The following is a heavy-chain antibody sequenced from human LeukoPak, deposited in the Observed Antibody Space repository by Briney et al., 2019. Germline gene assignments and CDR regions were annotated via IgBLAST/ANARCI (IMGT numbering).Heavy chain of an antibody. CDR3: ARDPAVSEYYFDY. CDR1: GFTFSSYA. Sequence: AGGSLRLSCAASGFTFSSYAMHWVRQAPGKGLEYVSAISSNGGSTYYANSVKGRFTISRDNSKNTLYLQMGSLRAEDMAVYYCARDPAVSEYYFDYWGQGALVTVS. D-gene: IGHD2-15*01. J-gene: IGHJ4*02. V-gene: IGHV3-64*01. CDR2: ISSNGGST.